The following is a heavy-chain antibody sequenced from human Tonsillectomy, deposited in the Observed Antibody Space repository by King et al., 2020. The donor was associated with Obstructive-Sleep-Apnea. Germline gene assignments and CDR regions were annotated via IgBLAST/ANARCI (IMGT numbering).Heavy chain of an antibody. CDR1: GFTFSSYA. CDR3: AKYHYDILTGYYRGFFDY. Sequence: VQLVESGGGLVQPGGSLTLSCAASGFTFSSYAMSWVRQAPGKGLEWVSAIGGSGSSTYYADSVKGRFTISGDNSKNTLYLQMNSLRAEDTAVYYCAKYHYDILTGYYRGFFDYWGQGTLVTVSS. V-gene: IGHV3-23*04. J-gene: IGHJ4*02. D-gene: IGHD3-9*01. CDR2: IGGSGSST.